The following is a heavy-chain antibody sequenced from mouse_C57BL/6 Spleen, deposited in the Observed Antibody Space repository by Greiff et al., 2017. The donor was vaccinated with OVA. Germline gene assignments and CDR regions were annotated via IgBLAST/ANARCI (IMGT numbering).Heavy chain of an antibody. V-gene: IGHV1-54*01. CDR2: INPGSGGT. Sequence: VQLQQSGAELVRPGTSVKVSCKASGYAFTNYLIEWVKQRPGQGLEWIGVINPGSGGTNYNEKFKGKATLTADKSSSTAYMQLSSLTSEDSAVYFCARWIYDYDDYFDYWGQGTTLTVSS. J-gene: IGHJ2*01. CDR3: ARWIYDYDDYFDY. CDR1: GYAFTNYL. D-gene: IGHD2-4*01.